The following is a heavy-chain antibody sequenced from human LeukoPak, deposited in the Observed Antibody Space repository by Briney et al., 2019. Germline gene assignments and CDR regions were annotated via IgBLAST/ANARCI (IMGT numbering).Heavy chain of an antibody. D-gene: IGHD6-19*01. CDR1: GVIFSSYG. CDR2: IRYDESNK. Sequence: GGSLRLSCAASGVIFSSYGMHWVRQDPGKGLEWVAFIRYDESNKYYADSVKGRFTISRDNSKNTLYLHMNSLRVEDTAVYYCAKPPYTSGWYEYFQHWGQGTLVTVSS. J-gene: IGHJ1*01. CDR3: AKPPYTSGWYEYFQH. V-gene: IGHV3-30*02.